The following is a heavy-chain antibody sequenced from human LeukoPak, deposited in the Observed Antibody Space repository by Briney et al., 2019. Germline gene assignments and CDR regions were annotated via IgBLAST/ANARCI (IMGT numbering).Heavy chain of an antibody. CDR3: ARQYDRRSRAFDI. CDR1: GGSISSYY. CDR2: IYYSGST. V-gene: IGHV4-59*05. Sequence: SETLSLTCTVSGGSISSYYWSWIRQPPGKGLEWIGSIYYSGSTYYNPSLKSRVTISVDTSKNQFSLKLSSVTAADTAVYYCARQYDRRSRAFDIWGQGTMVTVSS. D-gene: IGHD3-16*01. J-gene: IGHJ3*02.